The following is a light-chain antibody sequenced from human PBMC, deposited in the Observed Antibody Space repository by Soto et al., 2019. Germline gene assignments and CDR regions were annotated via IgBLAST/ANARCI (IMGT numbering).Light chain of an antibody. CDR2: GAS. Sequence: EIVLTQSPGTLSLSPGERATLSCRASQSVSSYLAWYQKKPGQAPRLLIYGASSRATGIPDRVSGSGSGTDFTLTISRLEPEDFAVYYCQQYGRPSRTFGQGTKVEIK. V-gene: IGKV3-20*01. J-gene: IGKJ1*01. CDR1: QSVSSY. CDR3: QQYGRPSRT.